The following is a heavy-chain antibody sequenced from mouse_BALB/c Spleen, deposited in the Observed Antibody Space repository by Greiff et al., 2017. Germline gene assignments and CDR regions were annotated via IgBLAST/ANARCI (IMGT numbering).Heavy chain of an antibody. D-gene: IGHD1-2*01. J-gene: IGHJ2*01. CDR1: GYAFTNYL. CDR2: IHPSDSET. CDR3: ARGNYYGYGYFDY. Sequence: QVQLQQSGAELVRPGTSVKVSCKASGYAFTNYLIEWVKQRPGQGLEWIGMIHPSDSETRLNQKFKDKATLTVDKSSSTAYMQLSNPTSEDSAVYYCARGNYYGYGYFDYWGQGTTLTVSS. V-gene: IGHV1-54*01.